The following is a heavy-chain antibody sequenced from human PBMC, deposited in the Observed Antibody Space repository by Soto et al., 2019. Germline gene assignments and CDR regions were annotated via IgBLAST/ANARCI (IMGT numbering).Heavy chain of an antibody. Sequence: QVQLVQSGAEVKKPGSSVKVSCKASGGTFSSYAISWVRQAPGQGLGWMGGIIPIFGTANNAQKFQGRVTIPADESTSTAYMELSSLRSEDTAVYYCARDSGGTTVAFGMDVWGQGTTVTVSS. V-gene: IGHV1-69*01. CDR3: ARDSGGTTVAFGMDV. J-gene: IGHJ6*02. CDR1: GGTFSSYA. D-gene: IGHD4-17*01. CDR2: IIPIFGTA.